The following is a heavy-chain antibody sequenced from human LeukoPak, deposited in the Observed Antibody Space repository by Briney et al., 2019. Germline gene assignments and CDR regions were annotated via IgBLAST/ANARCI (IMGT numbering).Heavy chain of an antibody. D-gene: IGHD3-3*01. CDR1: GYTFTSYD. Sequence: GASVQVSCQASGYTFTSYDINWVRPATGQGLEWMGWMNPNSGNTGYSQKFQGRVTMTRNTSISTAYMELSSLRSEDTAVYYCARVFWSGYYSDWFDPWGQGTLVTVSS. CDR3: ARVFWSGYYSDWFDP. J-gene: IGHJ5*02. V-gene: IGHV1-8*01. CDR2: MNPNSGNT.